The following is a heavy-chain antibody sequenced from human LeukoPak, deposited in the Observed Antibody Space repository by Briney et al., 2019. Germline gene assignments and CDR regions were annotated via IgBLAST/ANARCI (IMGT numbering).Heavy chain of an antibody. CDR3: ARVSVVPAATRGYYYYMDV. CDR1: GGSFSGYY. Sequence: SETLSLTCAVYGGSFSGYYWSWIRQPPGKGLEWIGEINHSGSTNYNPSLKSRVTISVDTSKNQFSLKLSSVTAADTAVYYCARVSVVPAATRGYYYYMDVWGKGTTVTISS. J-gene: IGHJ6*03. CDR2: INHSGST. D-gene: IGHD2-2*01. V-gene: IGHV4-34*01.